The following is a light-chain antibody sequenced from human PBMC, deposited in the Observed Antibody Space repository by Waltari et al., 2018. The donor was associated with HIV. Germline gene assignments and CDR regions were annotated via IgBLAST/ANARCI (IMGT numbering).Light chain of an antibody. CDR3: QQYHSLPLT. CDR2: DAS. J-gene: IGKJ3*01. Sequence: DIQMTQSPSSLSASVGDRVTITCQASVDIYFHLNWYQQKLGRAPKLLIFDASNLESGVSSRVSGRGYETNFTFTIKSLQPDDVATYYCQQYHSLPLTFGPGTKVHI. CDR1: VDIYFH. V-gene: IGKV1-33*01.